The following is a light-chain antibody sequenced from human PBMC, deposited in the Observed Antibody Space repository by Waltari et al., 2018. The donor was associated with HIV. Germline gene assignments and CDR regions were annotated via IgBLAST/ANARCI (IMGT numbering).Light chain of an antibody. CDR1: SSTIGDNA. J-gene: IGLJ2*01. Sequence: QSVLTQPPSLSGTPGQRVTITCTGGSSTIGDNAVSCYQQFPGPAPKLLIYSNNQRPSGVPDRFSGSKSGTSASLAISGLQSEDEADYYCATLDDSLNGPVFGGGTKVTVL. CDR2: SNN. V-gene: IGLV1-44*01. CDR3: ATLDDSLNGPV.